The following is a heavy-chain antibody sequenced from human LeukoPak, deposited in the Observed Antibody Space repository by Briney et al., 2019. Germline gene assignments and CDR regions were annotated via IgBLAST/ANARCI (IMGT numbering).Heavy chain of an antibody. V-gene: IGHV4-39*01. CDR2: IYYSGST. CDR3: ARQRDNSGYPRMSDY. Sequence: GSLRLSCAASGFTFSIYGMTWVRQAPGKGLEWIGSIYYSGSTYYNPSLKSRVTISVDTSKNQFSLKLSSVTAADTAVYYCARQRDNSGYPRMSDYWGQGTLVTVSS. CDR1: GFTFSIYG. D-gene: IGHD3-22*01. J-gene: IGHJ4*02.